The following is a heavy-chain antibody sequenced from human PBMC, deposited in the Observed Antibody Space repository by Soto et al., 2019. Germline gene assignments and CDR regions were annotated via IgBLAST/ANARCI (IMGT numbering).Heavy chain of an antibody. Sequence: QVQLVQSGAEVKQTGASVKVSCKASGYTFTSYAINWVRQATGQGLEWTGWMNPNSGNKGYAQKLQGRVTMTRNTSISTAYMDMSSLRSEDTAVYYCAREKTSYGIDVWGQVTTVTVTS. V-gene: IGHV1-8*01. J-gene: IGHJ6*02. CDR3: AREKTSYGIDV. CDR1: GYTFTSYA. CDR2: MNPNSGNK.